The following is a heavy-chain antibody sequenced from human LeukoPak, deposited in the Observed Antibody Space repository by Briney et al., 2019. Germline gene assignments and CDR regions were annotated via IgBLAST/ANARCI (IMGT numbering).Heavy chain of an antibody. CDR3: ASCNYDFWSGYYTLFDY. Sequence: PSETLSLTCTVSSDSISSSSYYWGWIRQPPGKGLEWIGSIYYSGSTYYNPSLKSRVTISVDTSKNQFSLKLSSVNAADTAVYYCASCNYDFWSGYYTLFDYWGQGTLVTVSS. V-gene: IGHV4-39*01. J-gene: IGHJ4*02. CDR2: IYYSGST. D-gene: IGHD3-3*01. CDR1: SDSISSSSYY.